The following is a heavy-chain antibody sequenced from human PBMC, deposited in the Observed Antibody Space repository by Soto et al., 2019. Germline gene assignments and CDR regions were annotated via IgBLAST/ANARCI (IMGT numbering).Heavy chain of an antibody. V-gene: IGHV4-38-2*01. D-gene: IGHD6-6*01. J-gene: IGHJ4*02. CDR1: GYSLTSGYH. CDR3: VRVYGRSSCFFDS. CDR2: IYHSGTT. Sequence: SETLSLTCGVSGYSLTSGYHWGWIRQPPGKGLEWIGTIYHSGTTYYNPSLMSRVTMSADTSKNQFSLKVTSATAADTAVYFCVRVYGRSSCFFDSWGQGTLVTVSS.